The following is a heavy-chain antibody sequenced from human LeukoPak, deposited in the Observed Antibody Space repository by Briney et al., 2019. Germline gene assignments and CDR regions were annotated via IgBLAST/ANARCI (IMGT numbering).Heavy chain of an antibody. J-gene: IGHJ5*02. D-gene: IGHD3-3*01. CDR1: GGSFSGYY. CDR3: AGTYYDFWSGAVISWFDP. Sequence: SDTLSLTCAVYGGSFSGYYWSWIRQPPGKGLEGIGEINDSGSTNYNPTLKSRVTISVDTSKHQFSLKLSSVTVSDTAVYYCAGTYYDFWSGAVISWFDPWGPGSLVTVS. CDR2: INDSGST. V-gene: IGHV4-34*01.